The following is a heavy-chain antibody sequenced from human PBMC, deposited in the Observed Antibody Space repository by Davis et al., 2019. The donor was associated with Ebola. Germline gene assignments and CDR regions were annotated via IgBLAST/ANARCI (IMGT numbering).Heavy chain of an antibody. Sequence: GGSLRLSCAASGFTFSSYGMHWVRQAPGKGLEWVAVISYDGSNKYYADSVKGRFTISRDNAKNSLYLQMNSLRAEDTAVYYCARQVWNFDNWFDPWGQGTLVTVSS. CDR3: ARQVWNFDNWFDP. CDR2: ISYDGSNK. V-gene: IGHV3-33*05. CDR1: GFTFSSYG. D-gene: IGHD1-7*01. J-gene: IGHJ5*02.